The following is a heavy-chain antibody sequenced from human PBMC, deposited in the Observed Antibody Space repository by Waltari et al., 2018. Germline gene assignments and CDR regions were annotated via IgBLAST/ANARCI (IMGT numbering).Heavy chain of an antibody. Sequence: QVQLVQSGAEVKKPGASVKVSCKASGYTFTGYYMHWVRQAPGQGLEWMGWSNPNSGGTNYAQKFQGRVTMTRDTSISTAYMELSRLRSDDTAVYYCARDGRSNYDILTGYYTRYYYYGMDVWGQGTTVTVSS. V-gene: IGHV1-2*02. CDR2: SNPNSGGT. CDR1: GYTFTGYY. D-gene: IGHD3-9*01. CDR3: ARDGRSNYDILTGYYTRYYYYGMDV. J-gene: IGHJ6*02.